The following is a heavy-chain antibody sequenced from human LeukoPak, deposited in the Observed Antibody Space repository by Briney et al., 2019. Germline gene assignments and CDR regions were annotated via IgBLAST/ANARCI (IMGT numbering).Heavy chain of an antibody. CDR1: GFTFSSYA. CDR2: ISGSGGST. J-gene: IGHJ4*02. Sequence: GGSLRLSCAASGFTFSSYAMSWVRQAPGKGLGWVSAISGSGGSTYYADSVKGRFTISRDNSKNTLYLQMNSLRAEDTAVYYCAKDNLYYYDSSGSPSDYWGQGTLVTVSS. D-gene: IGHD3-22*01. CDR3: AKDNLYYYDSSGSPSDY. V-gene: IGHV3-23*01.